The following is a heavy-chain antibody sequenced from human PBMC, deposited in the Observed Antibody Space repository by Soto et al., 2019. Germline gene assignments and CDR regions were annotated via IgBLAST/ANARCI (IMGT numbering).Heavy chain of an antibody. V-gene: IGHV1-69*01. CDR1: GGTLNSYA. J-gene: IGHJ5*02. CDR3: GKSGYCISGSCSQGWIDP. D-gene: IGHD2-15*01. CDR2: IIPFLGTA. Sequence: QVQLVQSGAEVKKPGSSVKVSCKASGGTLNSYAISWVRQAPGQGLEWMGEIIPFLGTAKYAQKLQGRVTITADESTSTAYMELSSLRSDDTALYCCGKSGYCISGSCSQGWIDPWGQGTLVTVSS.